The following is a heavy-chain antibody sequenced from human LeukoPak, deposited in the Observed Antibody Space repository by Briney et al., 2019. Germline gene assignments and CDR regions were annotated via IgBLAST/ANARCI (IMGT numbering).Heavy chain of an antibody. D-gene: IGHD3-3*01. CDR1: GDSVISGLYY. J-gene: IGHJ4*02. V-gene: IGHV4-61*01. CDR3: ARGKYYGDSDY. Sequence: SQTLSLTCSVSGDSVISGLYYWTWVRQPPGKGLEWIGYVYYSGSTTYSPSLKSRVTISVDTSKNQFSLNLRSVTAADTAVYYCARGKYYGDSDYWGQGTLVTVSS. CDR2: VYYSGST.